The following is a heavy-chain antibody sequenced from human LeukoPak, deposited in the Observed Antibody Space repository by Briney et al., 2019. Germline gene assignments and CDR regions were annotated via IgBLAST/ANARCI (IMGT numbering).Heavy chain of an antibody. CDR1: GYIFTDYA. J-gene: IGHJ4*02. CDR3: ARARWTSTVTTYYLDF. CDR2: INAGNGKT. D-gene: IGHD4-17*01. V-gene: IGHV1-3*01. Sequence: ASVKVSCKASGYIFTDYAIQWVRQAPGQGLERMGWINAGNGKTKYSQKSQGRVTITRDTSASTAYMELSGLRSDDTAVYYCARARWTSTVTTYYLDFWGQGTLVTVSS.